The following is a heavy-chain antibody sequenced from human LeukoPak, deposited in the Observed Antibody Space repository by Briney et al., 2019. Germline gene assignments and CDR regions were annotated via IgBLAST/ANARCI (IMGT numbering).Heavy chain of an antibody. D-gene: IGHD3-22*01. J-gene: IGHJ5*02. CDR2: INPSGGST. CDR3: ARGMKDTYYYDSSGYYYWFDP. Sequence: GASVKVSCKASGYTFTSYYMHWVRQAPGQGLEWMGIINPSGGSTSYAQKFQGRVTMTRDTSTSTVYMELSSLRSEDTAVYYCARGMKDTYYYDSSGYYYWFDPWGQGTLVTVSS. CDR1: GYTFTSYY. V-gene: IGHV1-46*01.